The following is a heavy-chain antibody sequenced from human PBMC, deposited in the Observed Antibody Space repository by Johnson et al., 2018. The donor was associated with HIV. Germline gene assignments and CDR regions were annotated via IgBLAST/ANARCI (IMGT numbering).Heavy chain of an antibody. CDR2: ISYDGTNK. D-gene: IGHD3-10*01. V-gene: IGHV3-30-3*01. Sequence: QMLLVESGGGVVQPGRSLRLSCAVSGFTFRTYAMHWVRQAPGKGLEWVAVISYDGTNKYYANSVKGRFTISRDNSKNTLYLQMNSLRAEDTAVYYCARVQLLADDVFNIWGQGTMVTVSS. CDR3: ARVQLLADDVFNI. CDR1: GFTFRTYA. J-gene: IGHJ3*02.